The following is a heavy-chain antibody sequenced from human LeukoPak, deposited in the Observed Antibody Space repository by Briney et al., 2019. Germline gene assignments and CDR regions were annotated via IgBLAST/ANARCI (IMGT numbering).Heavy chain of an antibody. CDR1: GFTFHDYA. D-gene: IGHD6-19*01. CDR3: AKDITPGSSGWSCLGY. Sequence: GGSLRLSCAASGFTFHDYAMHWVRQAPGKGLEWVSGISWNSGSIGYADSVKGRFTISRDNAKNSLYLQMNSLRAEDTALYYCAKDITPGSSGWSCLGYWGQGTLVTVSS. V-gene: IGHV3-9*01. J-gene: IGHJ4*02. CDR2: ISWNSGSI.